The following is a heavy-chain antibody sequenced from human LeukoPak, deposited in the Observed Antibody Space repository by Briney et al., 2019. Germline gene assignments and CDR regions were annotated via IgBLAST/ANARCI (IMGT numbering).Heavy chain of an antibody. D-gene: IGHD3-9*01. CDR3: ARDNMPYYDILTGYYHFDY. J-gene: IGHJ4*02. CDR2: ISGTGGST. CDR1: GFTFGDYA. V-gene: IGHV3-23*01. Sequence: GGSLRLSCTASGFTFGDYAMSWFRQAPGKGLEWVSLISGTGGSTYYADSVKGRFTISRDNSKNTLYLQMNSLRAEDTAVYYCARDNMPYYDILTGYYHFDYWGQGTLVTVSS.